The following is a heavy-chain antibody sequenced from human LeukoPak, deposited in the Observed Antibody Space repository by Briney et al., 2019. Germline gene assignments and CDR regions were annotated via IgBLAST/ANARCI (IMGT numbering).Heavy chain of an antibody. CDR3: ARDPAGGWSGYFDY. D-gene: IGHD3-3*01. CDR2: IYHSGST. J-gene: IGHJ4*02. Sequence: SETLSLTCTVSGGSISSGGYYWSWIRQPPGKGLEWIGYIYHSGSTYYNPSLKSRVTISVDRSKNQFSLKLSSVTAADTAVYYCARDPAGGWSGYFDYWGQGTLVTVSS. CDR1: GGSISSGGYY. V-gene: IGHV4-30-2*01.